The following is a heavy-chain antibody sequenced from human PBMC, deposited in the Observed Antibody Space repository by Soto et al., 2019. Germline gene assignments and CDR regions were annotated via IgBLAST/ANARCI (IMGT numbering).Heavy chain of an antibody. CDR2: INPSGGTT. CDR3: ARGSRGSSGWYSADY. D-gene: IGHD6-19*01. V-gene: IGHV1-46*01. Sequence: ASVKVSCKASGYTFTSYYMHWVRQAPGQGLEWMGLINPSGGTTSYAQMFQVRVTMTRDASTSTVYMELSSLRSDDTAVYYFARGSRGSSGWYSADYWGRGTPVTVSS. CDR1: GYTFTSYY. J-gene: IGHJ4*02.